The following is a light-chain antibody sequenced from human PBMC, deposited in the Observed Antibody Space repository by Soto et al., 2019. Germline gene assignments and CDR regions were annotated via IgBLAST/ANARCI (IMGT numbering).Light chain of an antibody. CDR2: GAS. V-gene: IGKV3-15*01. CDR3: QQYNNWPPCT. CDR1: QSVSSN. J-gene: IGKJ1*01. Sequence: EIVMTQSPATLSVSPGERATLSCRASQSVSSNLAWYQQKPGQAPRLLIYGASTRATGIPARFSGSGSGTKFTLTISSLQSEDFAVYFCQQYNNWPPCTVGQGTKVETK.